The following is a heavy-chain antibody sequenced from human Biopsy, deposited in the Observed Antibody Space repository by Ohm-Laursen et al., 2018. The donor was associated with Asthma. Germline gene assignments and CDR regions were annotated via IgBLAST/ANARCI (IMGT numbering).Heavy chain of an antibody. CDR2: IYSGGTS. J-gene: IGHJ4*02. V-gene: IGHV3-53*01. CDR1: GFAVSTDH. D-gene: IGHD3-22*01. CDR3: ARGDSSNWSHYYFDY. Sequence: RLSCAASGFAVSTDHMFWVRQAPGKGLELVSVIYSGGTSHTADSLRGRFTISRDYSKNTLYLQMHSLRAEDTAVYYCARGDSSNWSHYYFDYWGQGTLVTVSS.